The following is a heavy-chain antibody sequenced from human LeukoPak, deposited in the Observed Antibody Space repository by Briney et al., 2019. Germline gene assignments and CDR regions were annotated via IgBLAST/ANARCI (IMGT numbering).Heavy chain of an antibody. CDR3: ARPYQLLFDGFDP. CDR1: GYTFTSYY. Sequence: ASVKVSCKASGYTFTSYYMHWVRQAPGQGLEWMGWINPNSGGTNYAQKFQGRVTMTRDTSISTAYMELSRLRPDDTAVYYCARPYQLLFDGFDPWGQGTLVTVSS. D-gene: IGHD2-2*01. J-gene: IGHJ5*02. V-gene: IGHV1-2*02. CDR2: INPNSGGT.